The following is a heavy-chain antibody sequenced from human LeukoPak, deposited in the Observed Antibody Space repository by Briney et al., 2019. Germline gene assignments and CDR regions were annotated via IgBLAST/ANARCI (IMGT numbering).Heavy chain of an antibody. V-gene: IGHV5-51*01. CDR3: ATSSGGSYFGMDV. D-gene: IGHD6-25*01. CDR2: IYPGDSDT. J-gene: IGHJ6*02. CDR1: GYSFTSYW. Sequence: PGESLKISCKGSGYSFTSYWIGWVRQMPGKGLEWMGIIYPGDSDTRYSPSFQGRITISADKSISTAYLQWSSLKASDTAMFYCATSSGGSYFGMDVWGQGTPVTVSS.